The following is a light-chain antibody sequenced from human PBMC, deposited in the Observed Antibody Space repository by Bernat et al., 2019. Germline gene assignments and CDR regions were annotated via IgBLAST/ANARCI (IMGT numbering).Light chain of an antibody. CDR2: GVT. CDR3: SSYTGTSTPYV. V-gene: IGLV2-14*03. Sequence: QSALTQPASVSGSPGQSITFSCTGTSSDVGASNYVSWYQQHPVKAPKLMIYGVTDRPSGVSIRFSGSKSGNTAYLTISGLQDEDEADYYCSSYTGTSTPYVFGTGTKVTF. J-gene: IGLJ1*01. CDR1: SSDVGASNY.